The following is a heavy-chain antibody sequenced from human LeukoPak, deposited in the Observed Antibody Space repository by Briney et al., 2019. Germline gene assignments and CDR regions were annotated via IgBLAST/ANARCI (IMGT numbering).Heavy chain of an antibody. CDR1: SGSINSYY. D-gene: IGHD3-16*01. Sequence: SETLSLTCTVSSGSINSYYWGWVRQPAGRGLEWIGRIYTTGKTDYNPYLKDRLTMSVDTSKTQFSLNLTYVTAADTATYYCATHGYTASHYFLDYWRQGTLVTVSS. J-gene: IGHJ4*02. CDR2: IYTTGKT. CDR3: ATHGYTASHYFLDY. V-gene: IGHV4-4*07.